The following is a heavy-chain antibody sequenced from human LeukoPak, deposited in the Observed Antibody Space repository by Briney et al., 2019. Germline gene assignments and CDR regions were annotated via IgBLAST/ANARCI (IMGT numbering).Heavy chain of an antibody. V-gene: IGHV3-66*02. CDR2: IYSGGST. CDR3: ARSWDARLNFDY. Sequence: GGSLRLSCAASGFVVSRNYMNWVRQAPGKGLEWVAVIYSGGSTYYADSVKGRFTISRDNSKNTVDLQMSDLRDEDTAVYYCARSWDARLNFDYWGQGTLVTVSS. D-gene: IGHD1-26*01. J-gene: IGHJ4*02. CDR1: GFVVSRNY.